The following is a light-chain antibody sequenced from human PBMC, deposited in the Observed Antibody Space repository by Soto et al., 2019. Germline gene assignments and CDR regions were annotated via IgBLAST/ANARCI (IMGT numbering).Light chain of an antibody. CDR1: QSISSW. J-gene: IGKJ1*01. Sequence: DIQMTQSPSTLSASVGDRVTITCRASQSISSWLAWYQQKPVKAPKLLIYKASSLESGVPSRFSGSGSGTEFTLTISSLQPDDFATYCCQQYNTYLWTFGQGTKVEIK. V-gene: IGKV1-5*03. CDR3: QQYNTYLWT. CDR2: KAS.